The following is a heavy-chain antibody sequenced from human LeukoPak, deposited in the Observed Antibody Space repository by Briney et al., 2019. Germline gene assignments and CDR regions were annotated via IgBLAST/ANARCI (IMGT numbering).Heavy chain of an antibody. CDR3: ARAEKAVTGTLDS. CDR2: MYNRGST. CDR1: GDSISNYY. J-gene: IGHJ4*02. V-gene: IGHV4-59*01. Sequence: PSETLSLTCTVSGDSISNYYWSWIRQSPGKELEWIGYMYNRGSTIYNPSLKSRVTISTDTSKNQCSLRLTSVTAADTAVYYCARAEKAVTGTLDSWGQGTLITVSS. D-gene: IGHD6-19*01.